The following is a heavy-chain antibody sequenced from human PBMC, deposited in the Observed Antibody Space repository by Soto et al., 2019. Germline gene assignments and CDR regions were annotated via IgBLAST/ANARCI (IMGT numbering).Heavy chain of an antibody. CDR3: VRDYDSSGYNSDY. J-gene: IGHJ4*02. CDR2: INSEGTGT. Sequence: EVQLVESGGGLVQPGGSLRLSCAASGFTFSSYGMHWVRQVPGKGLVWVSRINSEGTGTIYADSVKGRFTISRDNAKNTLYLQMNSLRAEDTAVYYCVRDYDSSGYNSDYWGQGTPVTVSS. V-gene: IGHV3-74*01. D-gene: IGHD3-22*01. CDR1: GFTFSSYG.